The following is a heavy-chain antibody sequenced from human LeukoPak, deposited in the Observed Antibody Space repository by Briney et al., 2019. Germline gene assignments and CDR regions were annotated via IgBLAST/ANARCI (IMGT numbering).Heavy chain of an antibody. CDR2: ISSSSSYI. V-gene: IGHV3-21*01. Sequence: GVSLRLSCAASGFTFSSYSMNWVRQAPGKGLEWVSSISSSSSYIYYADSVKGRFTISRDNAKNSLYLQMNSLRAEDTAVYYCARGSVQAAAAGINPDYWGQGTLVTVSS. CDR3: ARGSVQAAAAGINPDY. CDR1: GFTFSSYS. J-gene: IGHJ4*02. D-gene: IGHD6-13*01.